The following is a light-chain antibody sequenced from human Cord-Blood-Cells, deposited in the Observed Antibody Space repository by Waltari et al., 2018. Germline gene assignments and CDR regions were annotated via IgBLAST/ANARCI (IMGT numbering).Light chain of an antibody. CDR3: KQYNSWPRT. CDR2: GAS. Sequence: EIVLTQSPGTLSLSPGERATLSCRASQSVSSSYLAWYQQKPGQAPRLLIYGASSRATGIPDRFSGSGSVTDFTITMSSLQSEDFAVYYCKQYNSWPRTFGQRTKVEI. J-gene: IGKJ1*01. CDR1: QSVSSSY. V-gene: IGKV3-20*01.